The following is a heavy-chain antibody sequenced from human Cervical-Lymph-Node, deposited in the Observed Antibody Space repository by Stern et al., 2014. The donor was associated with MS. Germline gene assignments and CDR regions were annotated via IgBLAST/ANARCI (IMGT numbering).Heavy chain of an antibody. V-gene: IGHV1-69*04. CDR1: GGTFSNYA. CDR3: AKDHLDVAVVAATTYFDL. D-gene: IGHD2-15*01. Sequence: VQLVQSGAEVKKPGSSVKVSCKTSGGTFSNYAISWVRQAPGQGLEWIGRIIPILGIPYYAQKFQGRVTITADKSTSTASMELSSLRSEDTALYYCAKDHLDVAVVAATTYFDLWGQGTLVTVS. J-gene: IGHJ4*02. CDR2: IIPILGIP.